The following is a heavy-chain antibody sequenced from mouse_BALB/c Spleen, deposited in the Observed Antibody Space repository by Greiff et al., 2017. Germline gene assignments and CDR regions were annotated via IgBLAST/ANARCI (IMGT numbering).Heavy chain of an antibody. J-gene: IGHJ4*01. CDR2: INPSSGYT. V-gene: IGHV1-4*01. Sequence: VQLQESGAELARPGASVKMSCKASGYIFTSYTMHWVKQRPGQGLEWIGYINPSSGYTNYNQKFKDKATLTADKSSSTAYMQLSSLTSEDSAVYYCARFDYDGAMDYWGQGTSVTVSS. CDR1: GYIFTSYT. D-gene: IGHD2-4*01. CDR3: ARFDYDGAMDY.